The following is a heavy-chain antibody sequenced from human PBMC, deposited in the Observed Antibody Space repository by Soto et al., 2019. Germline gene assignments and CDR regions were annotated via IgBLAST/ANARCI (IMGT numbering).Heavy chain of an antibody. CDR3: ARTKDIVVVVAATAPGYYGMDV. CDR2: MNPNSGNT. CDR1: GYTFTSYD. Sequence: ASVKVSCRAFGYTFTSYDINWVRQATGQGLEWMGWMNPNSGNTGYAQKFQGRVTMTRNTSISTAYMELSSLRSEDTAVYYCARTKDIVVVVAATAPGYYGMDVWGQGTTVTVSS. J-gene: IGHJ6*02. V-gene: IGHV1-8*01. D-gene: IGHD2-15*01.